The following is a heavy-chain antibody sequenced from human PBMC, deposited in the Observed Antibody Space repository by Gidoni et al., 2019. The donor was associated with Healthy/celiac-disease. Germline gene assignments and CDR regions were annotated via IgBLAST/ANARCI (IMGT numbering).Heavy chain of an antibody. D-gene: IGHD3-3*01. Sequence: QVQLQQWGAGLLKPSETLSLTCAVYGGSFSGYYWSWIRQPPGKGLEWIGEINHSGSTNYNPSLKSRVTISVDTSKNQFSLKLSSVTAADTAVYYCARGCFPSFGVVIRPTQYYYYGMDVWGQGTTVTVSS. CDR1: GGSFSGYY. V-gene: IGHV4-34*01. J-gene: IGHJ6*02. CDR2: INHSGST. CDR3: ARGCFPSFGVVIRPTQYYYYGMDV.